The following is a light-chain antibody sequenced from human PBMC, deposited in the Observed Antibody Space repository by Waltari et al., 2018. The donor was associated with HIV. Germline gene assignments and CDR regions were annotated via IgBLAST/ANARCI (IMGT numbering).Light chain of an antibody. Sequence: QLVLTQSPSASASLGASVKLTCTPSSGHSSSVIAWHQQQPKKGPRDLMKLNSDGSHFKGDGIPDRFSGSSSGAERYLTISSLQSEDEADYYCQTWGTGIVVFGGGTKLTVL. J-gene: IGLJ2*01. CDR1: SGHSSSV. V-gene: IGLV4-69*01. CDR2: LNSDGSH. CDR3: QTWGTGIVV.